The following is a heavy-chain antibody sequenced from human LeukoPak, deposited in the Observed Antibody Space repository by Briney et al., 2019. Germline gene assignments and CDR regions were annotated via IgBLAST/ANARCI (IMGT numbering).Heavy chain of an antibody. D-gene: IGHD7-27*01. Sequence: ASVTLSFTASGYTFTVYCMHWERHAPGQGLEWMGWINPNSGGTNYAQKFQGWVTMTRDTSISTAYTELSRLRSDDTAVYYCAREAGDPYYFDYWGQGTLVTVSS. J-gene: IGHJ4*02. CDR1: GYTFTVYC. V-gene: IGHV1-2*04. CDR3: AREAGDPYYFDY. CDR2: INPNSGGT.